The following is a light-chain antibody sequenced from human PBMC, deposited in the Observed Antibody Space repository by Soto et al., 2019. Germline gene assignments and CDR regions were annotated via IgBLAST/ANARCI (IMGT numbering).Light chain of an antibody. V-gene: IGLV2-14*03. CDR3: SSYTSTTTRV. Sequence: QSALTQPASVSGSPGQSITISCTGTSSDVGGYNYVSWYQQHPGKGPKLMIYEVSNRPSGVPNRFSGSKSGNTATLTISGLQAEDEADYYCSSYTSTTTRVFGNGTKVTVL. J-gene: IGLJ1*01. CDR2: EVS. CDR1: SSDVGGYNY.